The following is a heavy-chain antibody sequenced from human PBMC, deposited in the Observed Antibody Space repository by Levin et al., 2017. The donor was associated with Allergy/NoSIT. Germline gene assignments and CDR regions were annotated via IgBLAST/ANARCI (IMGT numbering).Heavy chain of an antibody. J-gene: IGHJ4*02. CDR1: GFTFSDFY. Sequence: GGSLRLSCAASGFTFSDFYMSWIRQAPGKGLEWVSYISSSGRTIYYADSVKGRFTISRDNAKNSLYLQMNSLRVEDTAIYYCARALRWYSSGWYGEIGYWGQGSLVTVSS. CDR3: ARALRWYSSGWYGEIGY. CDR2: ISSSGRTI. D-gene: IGHD6-19*01. V-gene: IGHV3-11*01.